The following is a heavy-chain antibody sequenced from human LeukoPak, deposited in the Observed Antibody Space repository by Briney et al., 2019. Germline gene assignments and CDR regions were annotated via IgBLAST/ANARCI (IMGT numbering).Heavy chain of an antibody. CDR3: ARVKTYGDYSFYY. CDR2: MNPNSGNT. D-gene: IGHD4-17*01. Sequence: ASVKVSCKASGYTFISYDINWVRQVTGQGLEWMGWMNPNSGNTGYAQKFQGRVTITRNTSISTAFMELSSLRSEDTAVYYCARVKTYGDYSFYYWGQGTLVTVSS. J-gene: IGHJ4*02. CDR1: GYTFISYD. V-gene: IGHV1-8*03.